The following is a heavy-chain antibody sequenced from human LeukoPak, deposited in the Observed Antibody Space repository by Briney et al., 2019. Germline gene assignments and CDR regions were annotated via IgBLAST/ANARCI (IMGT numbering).Heavy chain of an antibody. CDR2: IYTSGST. CDR3: ARARNANWFDP. J-gene: IGHJ5*02. V-gene: IGHV4-59*11. Sequence: SETLSLTCTVSGGSISSHYWSWIRQPPGQGLEDIGYIYTSGSTNYNPSLKSRVTISVDTSKNQFSLKLTSVTAADTAVYYCARARNANWFDPWGQGTLVTVSS. CDR1: GGSISSHY.